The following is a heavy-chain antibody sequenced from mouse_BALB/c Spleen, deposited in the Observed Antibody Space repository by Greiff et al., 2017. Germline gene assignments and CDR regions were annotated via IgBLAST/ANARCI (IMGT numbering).Heavy chain of an antibody. CDR1: GYSITSGYS. V-gene: IGHV3-1*02. D-gene: IGHD1-1*01. Sequence: EVKLQESGPDLVKPSQSLSLTCTVTGYSITSGYSWHWIRQFPGNKLEWMGYIHYSGSTNYNPSLKSRISITRDTSKNQFFLQLNSVTTEDTATYYCGSHYYGSSGDYWGQGTSVTVSS. CDR3: GSHYYGSSGDY. CDR2: IHYSGST. J-gene: IGHJ4*01.